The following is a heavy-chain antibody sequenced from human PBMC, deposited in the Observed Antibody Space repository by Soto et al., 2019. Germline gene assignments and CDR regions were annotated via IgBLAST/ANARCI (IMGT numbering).Heavy chain of an antibody. J-gene: IGHJ4*02. CDR1: GGSISSGGYY. D-gene: IGHD6-19*01. V-gene: IGHV4-31*03. CDR2: IYYSGST. Sequence: SETLSLTCTVSGGSISSGGYYWSWIRQHPGKGLEWIGYIYYSGSTYYNPSLKSRVTISVDTSKNQFSLKLSSVTAADTAVYYCARDLLDSSGSPLYYFDYWGQGTLVTVSS. CDR3: ARDLLDSSGSPLYYFDY.